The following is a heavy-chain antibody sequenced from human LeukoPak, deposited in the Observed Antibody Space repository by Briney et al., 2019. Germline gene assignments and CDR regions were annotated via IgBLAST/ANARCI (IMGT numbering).Heavy chain of an antibody. J-gene: IGHJ5*02. V-gene: IGHV3-74*01. CDR2: INSDGSST. CDR1: GFIFSSNR. D-gene: IGHD4-17*01. CDR3: ARETTVTGWFDP. Sequence: PGGSLRLSCAASGFIFSSNRMHWVRQPPGKGLVWVSRINSDGSSTRYADSVKGRFTISRDNAKNTLYLQMNSLRAEDTAVYYCARETTVTGWFDPWGQGTLVTVSS.